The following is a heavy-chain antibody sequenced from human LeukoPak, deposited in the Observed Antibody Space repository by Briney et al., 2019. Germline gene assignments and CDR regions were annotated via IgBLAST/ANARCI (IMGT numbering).Heavy chain of an antibody. J-gene: IGHJ6*03. Sequence: GGSLRLSCAASGFTFSDYYMSWIRQAPGKGLEWISYISSSGYTIYYADSVKGRFTISRDNAKHSLYLQMNSLRAEDTAVYYCAREGLGPNYYYYYMDVWGKGTTVTISS. V-gene: IGHV3-11*01. CDR2: ISSSGYTI. CDR1: GFTFSDYY. D-gene: IGHD3-16*01. CDR3: AREGLGPNYYYYYMDV.